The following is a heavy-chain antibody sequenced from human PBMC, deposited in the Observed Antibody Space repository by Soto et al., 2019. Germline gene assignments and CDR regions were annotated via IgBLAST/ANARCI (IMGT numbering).Heavy chain of an antibody. Sequence: EVQLLESGGGLVQPGGSLRLSCAASGFTFSSYAMNWVRQAPGKGLEWVSVISGSGDSKYYADSVKGRFTISRDNSKNTLYLQMNSMSDEATAVYYGAKRVAGSYFDYWGQGTLVTVSS. CDR3: AKRVAGSYFDY. D-gene: IGHD6-13*01. V-gene: IGHV3-23*01. CDR2: ISGSGDSK. J-gene: IGHJ4*02. CDR1: GFTFSSYA.